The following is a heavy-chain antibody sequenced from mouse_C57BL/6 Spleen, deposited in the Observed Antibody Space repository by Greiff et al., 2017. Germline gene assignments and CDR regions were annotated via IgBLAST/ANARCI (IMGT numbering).Heavy chain of an antibody. Sequence: EVQVVESGPGLVKPSQSLSLTCSVTGYSITSGYYWNWIRQFPGNKLEWMGYISYDGSNKYNPSLKNRISITRYTSKNQFFLKLNSVTTEDTATYYCASYYYGSSYDYAMDYWGQGTSVTVSS. J-gene: IGHJ4*01. CDR1: GYSITSGYY. V-gene: IGHV3-6*01. D-gene: IGHD1-1*01. CDR3: ASYYYGSSYDYAMDY. CDR2: ISYDGSN.